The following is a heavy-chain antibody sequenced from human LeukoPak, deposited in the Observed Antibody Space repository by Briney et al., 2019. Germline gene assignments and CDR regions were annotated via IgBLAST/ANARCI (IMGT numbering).Heavy chain of an antibody. CDR2: FDPEDGET. CDR3: ATQARYCSSTSCPNWFDP. J-gene: IGHJ5*02. V-gene: IGHV1-24*01. Sequence: ASVKVSCKVSGYTLTELSMHWVRQAPGKGLEWMGGFDPEDGETIYARKFQGRVTMTEDTSTDTAYMEPSSLRSEDTAVYYCATQARYCSSTSCPNWFDPWGQGTLVTVSS. D-gene: IGHD2-2*01. CDR1: GYTLTELS.